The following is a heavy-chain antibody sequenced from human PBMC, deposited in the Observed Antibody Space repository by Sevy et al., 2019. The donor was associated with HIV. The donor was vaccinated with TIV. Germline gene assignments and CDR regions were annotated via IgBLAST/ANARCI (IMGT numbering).Heavy chain of an antibody. D-gene: IGHD3-22*01. J-gene: IGHJ6*03. V-gene: IGHV3-23*01. CDR3: AKGGGGHYDPDEIGYYFYYYNMDV. CDR2: ISGSGTRT. CDR1: GFSFDSYG. Sequence: GGSLRLSCVVSGFSFDSYGMTWVRQAPGKGLEWVSGISGSGTRTYYADSVKGRFSISRDNSKNRLYLQMNSLRSEDKAIYYCAKGGGGHYDPDEIGYYFYYYNMDVWGKGTTVTVSS.